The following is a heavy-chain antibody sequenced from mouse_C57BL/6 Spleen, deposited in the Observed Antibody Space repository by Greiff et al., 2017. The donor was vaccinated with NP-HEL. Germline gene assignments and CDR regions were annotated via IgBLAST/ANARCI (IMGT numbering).Heavy chain of an antibody. Sequence: QVQLQQPGAELVMPGASVKLSCKASGYTFTSYWMHWVKQRPGQGLEWIGEIDPSDSYTNYNQKFKGKSTLTVDKSSSTAYMQLSSLTSEDSAVYYCARWLLDWYFDVWGTGTTVTVSS. CDR3: ARWLLDWYFDV. D-gene: IGHD2-3*01. J-gene: IGHJ1*03. CDR1: GYTFTSYW. V-gene: IGHV1-69*01. CDR2: IDPSDSYT.